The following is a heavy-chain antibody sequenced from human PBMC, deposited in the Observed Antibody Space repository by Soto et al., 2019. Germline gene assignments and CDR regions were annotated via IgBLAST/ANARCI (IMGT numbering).Heavy chain of an antibody. J-gene: IGHJ6*02. D-gene: IGHD3-9*01. Sequence: SLRLSCAASGFTFSSYAMHWVRQAPGKGLEWVAVISYDGSNKYYADSVKGRVTIARDNSKNTLYLQMNSLRAEDTAVYYCARDILTGYYGNYYYYGMDVWGQGTTVTVSS. CDR2: ISYDGSNK. V-gene: IGHV3-30-3*01. CDR1: GFTFSSYA. CDR3: ARDILTGYYGNYYYYGMDV.